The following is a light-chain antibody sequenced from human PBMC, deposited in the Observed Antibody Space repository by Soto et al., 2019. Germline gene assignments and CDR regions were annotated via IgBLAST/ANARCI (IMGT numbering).Light chain of an antibody. Sequence: EIVLTQSPATLSSSPGERATLSCRASQTVNSYLAWYQQKPGQAPRLLIYDASNRATGIPARFSGSGSGTDFTLTISSLEPEDFAVYYCQQRRDWPLTFGGGTKVDIK. CDR3: QQRRDWPLT. J-gene: IGKJ4*01. V-gene: IGKV3-11*01. CDR2: DAS. CDR1: QTVNSY.